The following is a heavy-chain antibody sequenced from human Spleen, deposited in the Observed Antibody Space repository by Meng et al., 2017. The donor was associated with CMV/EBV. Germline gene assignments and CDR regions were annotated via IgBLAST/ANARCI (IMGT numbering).Heavy chain of an antibody. Sequence: GGSLRLSCVVSGFTFSGYAMSWVRQAPGRGLEWVSYISSSSSSIFYADSVKGRFTISRDNAKNSLYLQMNSLRAEDTAVYYCARVKGRFSKNGLDVWGQGTTVTVSS. J-gene: IGHJ6*02. CDR3: ARVKGRFSKNGLDV. CDR2: ISSSSSSI. V-gene: IGHV3-11*04. CDR1: GFTFSGYA. D-gene: IGHD3-3*01.